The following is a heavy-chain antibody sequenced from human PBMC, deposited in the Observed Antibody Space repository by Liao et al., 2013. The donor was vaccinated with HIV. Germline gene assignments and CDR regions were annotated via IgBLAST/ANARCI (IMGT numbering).Heavy chain of an antibody. Sequence: QLQLQESGPGLVKPSETLSLTCTVSGGSISSSSYYWGWIRQPPEKGLEWIGSIYYSGSTYYNPSLRSRVTISVDTSKNQFSLKLSSVTAADTAVYYCARTVPNYDFWSGYHTHDAFDIWGQGTLVTVSS. CDR3: ARTVPNYDFWSGYHTHDAFDI. V-gene: IGHV4-39*07. D-gene: IGHD3-3*01. CDR2: IYYSGST. CDR1: GGSISSSSYY. J-gene: IGHJ3*02.